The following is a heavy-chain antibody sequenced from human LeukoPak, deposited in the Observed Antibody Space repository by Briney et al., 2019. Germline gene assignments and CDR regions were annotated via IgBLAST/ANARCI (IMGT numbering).Heavy chain of an antibody. J-gene: IGHJ4*02. D-gene: IGHD3-22*01. Sequence: GGSLRLSCAASGFTFSSYSFNWVRQAPGKGLEWVSVIYSGGRTYYADSVKGRFTISRDNSKNTLYLQMNSLRAEDTAVYYCARESNSGYYLSYWGQGTLVTVSS. CDR2: IYSGGRT. CDR1: GFTFSSYS. V-gene: IGHV3-66*01. CDR3: ARESNSGYYLSY.